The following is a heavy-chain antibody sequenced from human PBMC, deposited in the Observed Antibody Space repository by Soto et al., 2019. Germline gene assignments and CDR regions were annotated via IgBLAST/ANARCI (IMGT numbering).Heavy chain of an antibody. CDR2: IYHSGSP. CDR1: GGSIRSSTYY. D-gene: IGHD6-13*01. J-gene: IGHJ5*02. V-gene: IGHV4-39*01. Sequence: QLQLQESGPGLVKPSETLSLTCSVSGGSIRSSTYYWVWIRQRPGEGRAWIGSIYHSGSPYDNPSFKSRVTVSIDTSNGQFSLKLRSVTAADTAVYYCARHGALHEQELVNWFAPWGQGTLGTVSS. CDR3: ARHGALHEQELVNWFAP.